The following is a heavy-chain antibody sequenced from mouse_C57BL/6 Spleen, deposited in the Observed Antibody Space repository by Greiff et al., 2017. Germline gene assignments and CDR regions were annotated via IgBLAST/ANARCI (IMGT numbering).Heavy chain of an antibody. Sequence: QVQLKQPGAELVKPGASVKLSCKASGYTFTSYWMQWVKQRPGQGLEWIGEIDPSDSYTNYNQKFKGKATLTVDTSSSTAYMQLSSLTSEDSAVYYCARLVYYGNLGWFAYWGQGTLVTVSA. CDR3: ARLVYYGNLGWFAY. D-gene: IGHD2-1*01. J-gene: IGHJ3*01. V-gene: IGHV1-50*01. CDR2: IDPSDSYT. CDR1: GYTFTSYW.